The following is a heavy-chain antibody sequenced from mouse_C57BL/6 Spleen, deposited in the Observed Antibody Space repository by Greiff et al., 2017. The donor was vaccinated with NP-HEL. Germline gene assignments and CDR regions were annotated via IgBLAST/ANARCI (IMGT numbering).Heavy chain of an antibody. V-gene: IGHV5-17*01. Sequence: VQLVESGGGLVKPGGSLKLSCAASGFTFSDYGMHWVRQAPEKGLEWVAYISSGSSTIYYADTVKGRFTISSDNAKNTLFLQMTSLRSEDTAMYYCARERENSNPWYFDVWGTGTTVTVSS. CDR3: ARERENSNPWYFDV. J-gene: IGHJ1*03. CDR2: ISSGSSTI. D-gene: IGHD2-5*01. CDR1: GFTFSDYG.